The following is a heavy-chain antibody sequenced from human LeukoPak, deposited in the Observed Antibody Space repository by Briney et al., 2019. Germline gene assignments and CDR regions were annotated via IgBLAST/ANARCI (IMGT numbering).Heavy chain of an antibody. CDR3: AKDLVLGYSSSWGAFDI. D-gene: IGHD6-13*01. V-gene: IGHV3-53*01. J-gene: IGHJ3*02. CDR1: GFTVSSNY. CDR2: IYSGGST. Sequence: GGSLRLSCAASGFTVSSNYMSWVRQAPGKGLEWVSVIYSGGSTYYADSVKGRFTISRDNSKNTLYLQMNSLRAEDTAVYYCAKDLVLGYSSSWGAFDIWGQGTMVTVSS.